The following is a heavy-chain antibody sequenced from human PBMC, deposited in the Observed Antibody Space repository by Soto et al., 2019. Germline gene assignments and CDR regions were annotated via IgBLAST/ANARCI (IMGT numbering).Heavy chain of an antibody. V-gene: IGHV4-39*01. Sequence: PSETLSLTCTVSGGSISSSSYYWGWIRQPPGKGLEWIGSIYYSGSTYYNPSLKSRVTISVDTSKNQFSLKLSSVTAADTAVYYCARVPSDYWGQVTLVTVSS. CDR3: ARVPSDY. CDR1: GGSISSSSYY. CDR2: IYYSGST. J-gene: IGHJ4*02.